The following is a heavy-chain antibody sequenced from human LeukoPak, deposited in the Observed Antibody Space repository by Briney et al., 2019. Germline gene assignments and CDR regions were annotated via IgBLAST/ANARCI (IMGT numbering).Heavy chain of an antibody. CDR3: ARVVGRDIVVVPAAIGGFDY. CDR2: INHSEST. CDR1: GGSFRGYY. Sequence: SSETLSLTCAVYGGSFRGYYWSWSRQPPGKVLEWIGEINHSESTNYNPSLKSRVTISVDTSENQFSLKLSSVTAADTAVYYCARVVGRDIVVVPAAIGGFDYWGQGALVTVSS. D-gene: IGHD2-2*01. J-gene: IGHJ4*02. V-gene: IGHV4-34*01.